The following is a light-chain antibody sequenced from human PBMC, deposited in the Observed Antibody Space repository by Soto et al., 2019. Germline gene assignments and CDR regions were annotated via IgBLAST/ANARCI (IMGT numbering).Light chain of an antibody. CDR1: ERIANS. V-gene: IGKV3-20*01. Sequence: EVVLTQSPGSLSLSRGERATLSCRASERIANSLAWYQQKPGQAPRLLIYGTSSRATGIPDRFSGSGSGTDFTLTISRLEPEDFAVFYCQQYGSSITFGQGTRLEI. J-gene: IGKJ5*01. CDR3: QQYGSSIT. CDR2: GTS.